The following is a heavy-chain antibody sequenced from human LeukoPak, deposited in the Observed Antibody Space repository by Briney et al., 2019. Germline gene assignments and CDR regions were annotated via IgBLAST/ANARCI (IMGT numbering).Heavy chain of an antibody. Sequence: ASVKVSCKASGYTFTSYYMHWVRQAPGQGLEWMGIINPSGGSTSYAQKFQGRVTMTRDTSTSTVYMELSSLRSEDTAVYYCARDQGSIAAPGNAFDIWGQGTMVTVSS. CDR3: ARDQGSIAAPGNAFDI. D-gene: IGHD6-6*01. J-gene: IGHJ3*02. V-gene: IGHV1-46*01. CDR1: GYTFTSYY. CDR2: INPSGGST.